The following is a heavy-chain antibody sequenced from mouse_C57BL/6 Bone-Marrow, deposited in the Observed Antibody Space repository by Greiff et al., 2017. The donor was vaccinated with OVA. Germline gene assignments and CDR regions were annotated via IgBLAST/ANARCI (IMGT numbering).Heavy chain of an antibody. J-gene: IGHJ4*01. CDR1: GYTFTDYY. CDR3: ARGPLYYDYDASSYSCALGY. Sequence: EVQLQQSGPELVKPGASVKISCKASGYTFTDYYMNWVKQSHGKSLEWIGDINPNNGGTSYNQKFKGKATVTADKSSSTAYMELSSLTSEDSAVLYGARGPLYYDYDASSYSCALGYWGQGTSVTVSS. D-gene: IGHD2-4*01. CDR2: INPNNGGT. V-gene: IGHV1-26*01.